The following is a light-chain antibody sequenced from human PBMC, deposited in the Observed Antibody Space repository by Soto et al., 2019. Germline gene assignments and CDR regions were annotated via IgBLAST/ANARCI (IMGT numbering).Light chain of an antibody. CDR2: DNN. Sequence: QSVLTQSPSVSAAPGQQVTISCSGSSSNIGNNYVSWYQQLPGTAPKLLIYDNNTRPSGIPDRFSGSKSGTSGTLDITGLQTGDEAEYYCATWDGSLPGEVFGGGTKLTVL. J-gene: IGLJ2*01. CDR3: ATWDGSLPGEV. V-gene: IGLV1-51*01. CDR1: SSNIGNNY.